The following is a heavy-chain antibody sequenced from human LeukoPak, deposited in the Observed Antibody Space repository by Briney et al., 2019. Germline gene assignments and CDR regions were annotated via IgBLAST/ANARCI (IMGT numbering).Heavy chain of an antibody. V-gene: IGHV1-46*01. Sequence: ASVKVSCKASGYTLTSYYMHWVRQAPGQGLEWMGIINPSGGSTSYAQKFQGRVTITADESTSTAYMELSSLRSEDTAVYYCAREHDYGDYYYYGMDVWGQGTTVTVSS. CDR2: INPSGGST. CDR1: GYTLTSYY. J-gene: IGHJ6*02. D-gene: IGHD4-17*01. CDR3: AREHDYGDYYYYGMDV.